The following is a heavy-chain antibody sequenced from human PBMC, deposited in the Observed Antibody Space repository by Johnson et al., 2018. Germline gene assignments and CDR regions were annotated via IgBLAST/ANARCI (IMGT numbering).Heavy chain of an antibody. V-gene: IGHV3-30*03. CDR3: ARDPRGRGFV. Sequence: QVQLVQSGGGVVQPGRSLRLSCAVSGFTFSIYSMHWVRQAPGKGLEWVAVISYDGSSKYYADSVKGRFTISRDNSKNTLYLQMNSLRAEDTAVYYCARDPRGRGFVWGKGTTVTVSS. CDR1: GFTFSIYS. D-gene: IGHD5-12*01. J-gene: IGHJ6*04. CDR2: ISYDGSSK.